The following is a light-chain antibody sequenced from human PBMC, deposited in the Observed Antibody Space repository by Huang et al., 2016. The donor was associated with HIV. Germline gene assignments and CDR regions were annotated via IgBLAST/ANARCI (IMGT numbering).Light chain of an antibody. CDR2: GAS. V-gene: IGKV3-15*01. J-gene: IGKJ2*01. Sequence: EVVMTQSPATLSVSPGERATLSCRASQNINSNLAWYQQKPGQTPRLLISGASTSATGIPARFSGSGSGTEFTLTISILQSEDFAVYYCQQYNNWPPVTFGQGTKLEIK. CDR1: QNINSN. CDR3: QQYNNWPPVT.